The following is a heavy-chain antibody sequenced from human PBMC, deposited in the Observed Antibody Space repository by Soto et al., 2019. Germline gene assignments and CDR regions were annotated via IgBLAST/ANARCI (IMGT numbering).Heavy chain of an antibody. Sequence: SETLSLTCAVYGGSFSGYYWSWIRQPPGKGLEWIGEINHSGSTNYNPSLKSRVTISVDTSKNQFSLKLSSVTAADTAVYYCAVSGGGHSLFDYWGQGTLVTVSS. CDR2: INHSGST. J-gene: IGHJ4*02. D-gene: IGHD6-19*01. CDR3: AVSGGGHSLFDY. V-gene: IGHV4-34*01. CDR1: GGSFSGYY.